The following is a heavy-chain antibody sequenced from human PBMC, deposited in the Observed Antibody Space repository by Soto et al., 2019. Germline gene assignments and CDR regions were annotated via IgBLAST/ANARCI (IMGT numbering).Heavy chain of an antibody. J-gene: IGHJ6*02. V-gene: IGHV3-7*05. CDR2: IKQDGSEK. CDR3: ARSITVSIYYYYYYGMDV. D-gene: IGHD3-3*01. CDR1: GFTFSSYW. Sequence: PGGSLRLSCAASGFTFSSYWMSWVRQAPGKGLEWVANIKQDGSEKYYVDSVKGRFTISRDNAKNSLYLQMNSLRAEDTAVYYCARSITVSIYYYYYYGMDVWGQGTTVTVSS.